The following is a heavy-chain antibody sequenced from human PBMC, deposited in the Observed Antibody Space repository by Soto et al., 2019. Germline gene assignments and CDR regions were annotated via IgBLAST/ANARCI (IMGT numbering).Heavy chain of an antibody. CDR3: ARGHLARPGANWFDP. J-gene: IGHJ5*02. CDR2: MNPNNGNT. CDR1: GYTFTSYD. Sequence: GASVKVSCKASGYTFTSYDINWVRQATGQGLEWMGWMNPNNGNTGYAQKFQGRVTMTRNTSISTAYMELSSLRSEDTAVYYCARGHLARPGANWFDPWGQGTLVTVSS. D-gene: IGHD3-10*01. V-gene: IGHV1-8*01.